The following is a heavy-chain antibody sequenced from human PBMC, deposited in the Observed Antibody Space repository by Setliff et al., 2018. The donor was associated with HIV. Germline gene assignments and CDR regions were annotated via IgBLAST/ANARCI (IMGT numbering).Heavy chain of an antibody. D-gene: IGHD6-13*01. CDR2: IYTSRGT. CDR3: ARSPSYRSSWEYYFDY. CDR1: GYSISSGYY. J-gene: IGHJ4*02. V-gene: IGHV4-4*09. Sequence: PSETLSLTCTISGYSISSGYYWNWLRQTPGKGLEWIGYIYTSRGTNYNHSLRTRVIISVDTSNQFSLKLSSVTAADAAVYYCARSPSYRSSWEYYFDYWGQGILVTVSS.